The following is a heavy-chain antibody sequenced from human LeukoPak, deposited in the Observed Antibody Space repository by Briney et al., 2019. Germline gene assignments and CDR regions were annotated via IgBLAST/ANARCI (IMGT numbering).Heavy chain of an antibody. CDR1: GYTLTELS. V-gene: IGHV1-24*01. CDR3: ATVAHYYDSSGYLVLGGFDY. Sequence: GASVKVSCKVSGYTLTELSMHWVRQAPGKGLEWMGGFDPEDGETIYAQKFQGRVTMTEDTSADTAYMELSSLRSEDTAVYYCATVAHYYDSSGYLVLGGFDYWGQGTLVTVSP. D-gene: IGHD3-22*01. J-gene: IGHJ4*02. CDR2: FDPEDGET.